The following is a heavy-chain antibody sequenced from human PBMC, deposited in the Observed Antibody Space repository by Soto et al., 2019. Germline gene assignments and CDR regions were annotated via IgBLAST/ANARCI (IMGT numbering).Heavy chain of an antibody. J-gene: IGHJ6*02. CDR2: IWYDGSNK. V-gene: IGHV3-33*01. CDR3: AREAVGASFGGMDV. Sequence: QVQLVESGGGVVQPGRSLRLSCAASGFTFSSYGMHWVRQAPGKGLEWVAVIWYDGSNKYYADSVKGRFTISRDNSKNTLYLQMNSLRAEDTAVNYCAREAVGASFGGMDVWGQGTTVTVSS. D-gene: IGHD1-26*01. CDR1: GFTFSSYG.